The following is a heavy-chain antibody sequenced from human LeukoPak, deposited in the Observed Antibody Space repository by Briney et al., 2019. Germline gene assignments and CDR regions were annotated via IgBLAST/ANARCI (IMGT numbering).Heavy chain of an antibody. CDR2: INHSGST. D-gene: IGHD2/OR15-2a*01. J-gene: IGHJ3*02. Sequence: SETLSLTCAVYGGSFSGYYWSWIRQPPGKGLEWIGEINHSGSTNYNPSLKSRVTISVDTSKNQFSLKLSSVTAADTAVYYCARGYEEYFDAFDIWGQGTMVTVSS. CDR3: ARGYEEYFDAFDI. CDR1: GGSFSGYY. V-gene: IGHV4-34*01.